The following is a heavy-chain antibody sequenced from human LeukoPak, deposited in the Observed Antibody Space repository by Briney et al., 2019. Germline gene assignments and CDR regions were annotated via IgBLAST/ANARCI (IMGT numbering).Heavy chain of an antibody. CDR3: AKDAAVSRYYDSSGYFDY. J-gene: IGHJ4*02. Sequence: GGSLRLSCAASEFTFSSYAMSWVRQAPGKGLEWVSAISGSGGSTYYADSVKGRFTISRDNSKNTLYLQMNSLRAEDTAVYYCAKDAAVSRYYDSSGYFDYWGQGTLVTVSS. V-gene: IGHV3-23*01. CDR2: ISGSGGST. D-gene: IGHD3-22*01. CDR1: EFTFSSYA.